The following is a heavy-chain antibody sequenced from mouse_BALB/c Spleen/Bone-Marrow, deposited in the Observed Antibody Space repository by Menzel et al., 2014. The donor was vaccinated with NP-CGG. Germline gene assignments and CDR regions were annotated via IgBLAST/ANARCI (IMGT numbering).Heavy chain of an antibody. D-gene: IGHD6-2*01. CDR3: ARVLRWSLDY. J-gene: IGHJ2*01. Sequence: SGADLARPGASVKMSCKASGYTFTSYTMHWVKQRPGQGLEWIGFINPSSNYTNYTQKFKDKATLTADKSSSTAYMQLSSLTSEDSAVYYCARVLRWSLDYWGQGTTLTVSS. CDR1: GYTFTSYT. CDR2: INPSSNYT. V-gene: IGHV1-4*01.